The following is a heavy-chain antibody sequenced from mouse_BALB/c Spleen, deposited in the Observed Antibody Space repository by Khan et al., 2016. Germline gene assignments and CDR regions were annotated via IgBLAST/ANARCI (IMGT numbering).Heavy chain of an antibody. Sequence: VQLQQPGAELVKPGASVKLSCTASGFNIKDTYMHWVKQRPEQGLEWIGRIDPANGNTKYDPKFQGKATITADTSSNTAYLQLSSLTSEDTDVYYCARTPYDNDVGFAYWGQGTLVTVSS. CDR2: IDPANGNT. CDR3: ARTPYDNDVGFAY. V-gene: IGHV14-3*02. D-gene: IGHD2-4*01. CDR1: GFNIKDTY. J-gene: IGHJ3*01.